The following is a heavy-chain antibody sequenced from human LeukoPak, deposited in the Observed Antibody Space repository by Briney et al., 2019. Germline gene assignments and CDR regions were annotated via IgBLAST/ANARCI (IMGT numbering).Heavy chain of an antibody. CDR2: IYPSGST. CDR1: GGSTSSYY. Sequence: SETLSLTCTVSGGSTSSYYWSWIRHPAGKGLEYIGRIYPSGSTNYNPSLKSRVTMSVDTSKNQFSLKLSSVTAADTGVYYCAREMLQEYYFDYWGQGTLVTVSS. D-gene: IGHD2/OR15-2a*01. V-gene: IGHV4-4*07. J-gene: IGHJ4*02. CDR3: AREMLQEYYFDY.